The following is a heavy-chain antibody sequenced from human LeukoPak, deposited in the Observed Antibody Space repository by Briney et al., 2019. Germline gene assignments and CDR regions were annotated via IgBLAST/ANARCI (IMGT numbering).Heavy chain of an antibody. D-gene: IGHD3-10*01. J-gene: IGHJ6*03. CDR3: ARDYFGSGSYLYFYMEV. CDR1: GYSFTGYY. CDR2: INPNSGGT. V-gene: IGHV1-2*02. Sequence: ASVTVSCKASGYSFTGYYMHWVRQAPGQGLEWMGWINPNSGGTKYAHKFQGRVTMTRDASISTAHMELSRLRSDDTAVYYCARDYFGSGSYLYFYMEVWGKGTTVTISS.